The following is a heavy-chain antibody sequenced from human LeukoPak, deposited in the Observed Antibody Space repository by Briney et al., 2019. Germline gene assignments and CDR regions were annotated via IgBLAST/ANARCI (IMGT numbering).Heavy chain of an antibody. CDR3: AKENLWFGELLSSSNSHLDY. D-gene: IGHD3-10*01. Sequence: GGSLRLSCAASGFTFSSYAMSWVRQAPGKGLEWDSAISGSGGSTYYADSVKGRFTISRDNSKNTLYLQMNSLRAEDTAVYYCAKENLWFGELLSSSNSHLDYWGQGTLVTVSS. CDR2: ISGSGGST. J-gene: IGHJ4*02. V-gene: IGHV3-23*01. CDR1: GFTFSSYA.